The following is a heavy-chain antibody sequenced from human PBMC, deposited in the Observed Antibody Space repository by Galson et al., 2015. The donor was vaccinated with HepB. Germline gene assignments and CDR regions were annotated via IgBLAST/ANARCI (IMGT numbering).Heavy chain of an antibody. J-gene: IGHJ4*02. CDR1: GGTFSSYA. Sequence: SVKVSCKASGGTFSSYAISWVRQAPGQGLEWMGGIIPIFGTANYAQKFQGRVTITADESTSTAYMELSSLRSEDTAVYYCARAVRDYYDSSGYYLVYWGQGTLVTVSS. V-gene: IGHV1-69*13. D-gene: IGHD3-22*01. CDR3: ARAVRDYYDSSGYYLVY. CDR2: IIPIFGTA.